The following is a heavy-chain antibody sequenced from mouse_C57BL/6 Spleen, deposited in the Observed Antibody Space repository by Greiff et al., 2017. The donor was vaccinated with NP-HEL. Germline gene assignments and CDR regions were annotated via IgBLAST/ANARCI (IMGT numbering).Heavy chain of an antibody. J-gene: IGHJ2*01. CDR3: ARVVCIYYDYDGVYYFDY. CDR1: GYTFTSYW. CDR2: IDPNSGCT. Sequence: QVQLQQSGAELVKPGASVKLSCKASGYTFTSYWMHWVKQRPGQGLEWIGRIDPNSGCTKYNEKFKGKATLTVDKSSSTAYMQLSSLTSEDSAVSYEARVVCIYYDYDGVYYFDYWGQGTTLTVSS. V-gene: IGHV1-72*01. D-gene: IGHD2-4*01.